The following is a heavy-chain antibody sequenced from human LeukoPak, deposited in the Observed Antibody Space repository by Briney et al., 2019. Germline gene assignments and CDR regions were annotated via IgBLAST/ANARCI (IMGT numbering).Heavy chain of an antibody. V-gene: IGHV4-34*01. Sequence: SETLSLTCAVYGGSFSGYYWSWIRQPPGKGLEWIGEINHSGSTNYNPSLESRVTISVDTSKNQFSLKLSSVTAADTAVYYCARGRWEVRFDDWGQGTLVTVSS. CDR1: GGSFSGYY. CDR2: INHSGST. CDR3: ARGRWEVRFDD. D-gene: IGHD1-26*01. J-gene: IGHJ4*02.